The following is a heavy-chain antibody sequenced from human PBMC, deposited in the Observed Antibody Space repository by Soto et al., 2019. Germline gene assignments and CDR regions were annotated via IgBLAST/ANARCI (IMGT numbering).Heavy chain of an antibody. CDR2: IDHSGSA. CDR1: GGSLSDYY. D-gene: IGHD6-6*01. V-gene: IGHV4-34*01. CDR3: ARGDIAARLQT. J-gene: IGHJ3*01. Sequence: QVQLQQWGAGLLKPSETLSLTCAVYGGSLSDYYWSWIRQPPGKGLEWIGEIDHSGSASFNPSLKSRAPMSLDTSESHFSLSLSSVTAADTAVYYCARGDIAARLQTWGQGTVVTVSS.